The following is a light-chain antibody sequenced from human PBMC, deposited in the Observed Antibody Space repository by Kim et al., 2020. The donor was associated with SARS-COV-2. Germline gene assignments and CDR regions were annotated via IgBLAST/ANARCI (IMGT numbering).Light chain of an antibody. CDR1: ESVGSSN. Sequence: EIVLTQSPGTLSSSPGERATLSCRASESVGSSNLAWYQQKPGQAPRLLIFGASSRATGIPDRFSGSGSGTDFTLTISRLEPEDFAVYYCHQFGGSPPITFGQGTRLEIK. CDR2: GAS. CDR3: HQFGGSPPIT. J-gene: IGKJ5*01. V-gene: IGKV3-20*01.